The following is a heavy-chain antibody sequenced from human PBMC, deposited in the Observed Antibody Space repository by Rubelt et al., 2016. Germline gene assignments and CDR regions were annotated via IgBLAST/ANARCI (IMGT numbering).Heavy chain of an antibody. D-gene: IGHD6-6*01. CDR2: INPDQSSP. CDR3: ARDRGWSSYDS. Sequence: VESGGGLVQPGGSLRLSCAASGFTVSSNYMSWVRQAPGKGLVWVSRINPDQSSPSYADSVKGRFTISRDNAKNTLFLQMDSLRAEDTAVYYCARDRGWSSYDSWGQGTLVTVSS. CDR1: GFTVSSNY. J-gene: IGHJ4*02. V-gene: IGHV3-74*01.